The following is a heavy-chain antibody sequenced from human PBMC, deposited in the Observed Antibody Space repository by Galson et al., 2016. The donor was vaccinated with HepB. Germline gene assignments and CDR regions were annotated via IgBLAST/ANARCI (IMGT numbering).Heavy chain of an antibody. J-gene: IGHJ3*02. CDR3: ARDPSWGPVDI. CDR1: GFPFSTSW. CDR2: MHPDGSLR. D-gene: IGHD7-27*01. Sequence: SLRLSCAASGFPFSTSWLAWVRQGPAGKKLEWVALMHPDGSLRFYGDPVKGRFTVSRDNAENSGYLQMNSLRDEDTATYFCARDPSWGPVDIWGQGTTVTVSS. V-gene: IGHV3-7*01.